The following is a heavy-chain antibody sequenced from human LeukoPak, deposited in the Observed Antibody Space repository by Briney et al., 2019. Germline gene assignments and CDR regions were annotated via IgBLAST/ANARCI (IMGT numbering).Heavy chain of an antibody. Sequence: SETLSLTCAVYGGSFSGYYWSWIRQPPGKGLEWIGEINHSGSTNYNPSLKSRVTISVDTSKNQFSLKLSSVTAADTAVYYCARESRYVPDAFDIWGQGTISTVSS. D-gene: IGHD5-12*01. CDR1: GGSFSGYY. V-gene: IGHV4-34*01. CDR3: ARESRYVPDAFDI. CDR2: INHSGST. J-gene: IGHJ3*02.